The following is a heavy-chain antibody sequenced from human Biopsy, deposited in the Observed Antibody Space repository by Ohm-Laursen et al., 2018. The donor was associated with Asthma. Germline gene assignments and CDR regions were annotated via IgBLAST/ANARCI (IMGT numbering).Heavy chain of an antibody. D-gene: IGHD4-17*01. V-gene: IGHV1-24*01. CDR2: HDHVEGGT. CDR3: APDFPKDYVRYNFQF. CDR1: GYSLTDLS. Sequence: ASVKVSCKISGYSLTDLSMHWVRQAPGQGLEWMGGHDHVEGGTVNARRFQGRVTMTEDTSTDTAYMELSSLSSDDTAVYYCAPDFPKDYVRYNFQFWGQGTLVTVSS. J-gene: IGHJ4*02.